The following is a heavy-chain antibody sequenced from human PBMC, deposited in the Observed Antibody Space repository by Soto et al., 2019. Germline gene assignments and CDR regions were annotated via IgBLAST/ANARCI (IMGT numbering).Heavy chain of an antibody. V-gene: IGHV3-9*01. D-gene: IGHD2-21*02. Sequence: DVQLVESGGGLVQPGRSLRLSCAASGFTFDDYTMHWVRQAPGKGLECVSGISWSSGSIGYADSVKGRFTISRDNAKNSLSLQMNSLRAEDTDLSYCAQGLRGDYNWFDPWCQGTLVTVSS. J-gene: IGHJ5*02. CDR3: AQGLRGDYNWFDP. CDR1: GFTFDDYT. CDR2: ISWSSGSI.